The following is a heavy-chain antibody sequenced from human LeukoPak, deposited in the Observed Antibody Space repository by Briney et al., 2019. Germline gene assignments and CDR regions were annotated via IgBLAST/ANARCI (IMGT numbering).Heavy chain of an antibody. J-gene: IGHJ5*02. CDR3: ARDGYYDSSGYSLS. Sequence: PSETLSLTCAVYGGSFSGYYWSWIRQPPGKGLEWIGEINHSGSTNYNPSLKSRVTISVDKSKNQFSLKLSSVTAADTAVYYCARDGYYDSSGYSLSWGQGTLVTVSS. V-gene: IGHV4-34*01. CDR2: INHSGST. D-gene: IGHD3-22*01. CDR1: GGSFSGYY.